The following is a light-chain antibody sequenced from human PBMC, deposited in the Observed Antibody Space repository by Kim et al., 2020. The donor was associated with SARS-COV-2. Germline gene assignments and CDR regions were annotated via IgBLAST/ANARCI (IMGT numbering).Light chain of an antibody. Sequence: EIVLTQSPATLSLSPGERATLSCRASQSVGSYLSWYQQKPGQAPRLLIYDASNRATGIPARFSGSGSGTDFTLTISSLEPEDFAVYYCQQRDYWPLTFGGGTKVDIK. CDR3: QQRDYWPLT. CDR1: QSVGSY. J-gene: IGKJ4*01. CDR2: DAS. V-gene: IGKV3-11*01.